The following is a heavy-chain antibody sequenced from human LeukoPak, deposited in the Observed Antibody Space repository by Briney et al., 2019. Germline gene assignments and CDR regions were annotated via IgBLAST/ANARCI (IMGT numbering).Heavy chain of an antibody. V-gene: IGHV4-39*07. D-gene: IGHD3-16*01. J-gene: IGHJ3*02. CDR2: IYYSGST. Sequence: SETLSLSCNVSGDSISSGTYYWGWVRQPPGKGLEWIGTIYYSGSTYYNPSLKSRVIISVDTSKNQFSLRLTSVTAADTAVYYCARIYAADAFDIWGQGTMVTVSS. CDR3: ARIYAADAFDI. CDR1: GDSISSGTYY.